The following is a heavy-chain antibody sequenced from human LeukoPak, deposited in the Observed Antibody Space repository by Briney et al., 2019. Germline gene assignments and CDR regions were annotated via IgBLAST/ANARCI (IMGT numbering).Heavy chain of an antibody. Sequence: GGSLRLSCAASGFTFSSYAMTWVRQAPGKGLEWVSTISGSGGSTYYADSVKGRFTISRDNSKNTLYLQMNSLRAEDTAVYYCAKASDFWSGYYYYWGQGTLVTVST. CDR3: AKASDFWSGYYYY. J-gene: IGHJ4*02. CDR1: GFTFSSYA. CDR2: ISGSGGST. D-gene: IGHD3-3*01. V-gene: IGHV3-23*01.